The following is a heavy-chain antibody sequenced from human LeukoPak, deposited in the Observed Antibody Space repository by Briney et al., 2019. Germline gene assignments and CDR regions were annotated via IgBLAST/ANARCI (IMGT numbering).Heavy chain of an antibody. D-gene: IGHD3-22*01. CDR1: GGTFSSYA. CDR3: AETYYYDSSGYYI. CDR2: LIPIFGTA. Sequence: SVKVSCKASGGTFSSYAISWVRQAPGQGLEWMGGLIPIFGTANYAQKFQGRVTITTDEYTSTAYMELSSLRSEDTAVYYCAETYYYDSSGYYIWGQGTLVTVSS. V-gene: IGHV1-69*05. J-gene: IGHJ4*02.